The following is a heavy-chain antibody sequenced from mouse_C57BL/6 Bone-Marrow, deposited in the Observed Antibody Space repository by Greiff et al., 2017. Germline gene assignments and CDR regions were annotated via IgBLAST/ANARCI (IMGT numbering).Heavy chain of an antibody. CDR1: GYTFTSYW. CDR2: IDPSDSET. J-gene: IGHJ1*03. CDR3: AMNYDYDWYFDV. V-gene: IGHV1-52*01. D-gene: IGHD2-4*01. Sequence: QVQLQQPGAELVRPGSSVKLSCKASGYTFTSYWMHWVKQRPIQGLEWIGNIDPSDSETHYNQQFKDKATLPVDKSSSTAYMQLSSLTSEDSAVYYCAMNYDYDWYFDVWGTGTTVTVSS.